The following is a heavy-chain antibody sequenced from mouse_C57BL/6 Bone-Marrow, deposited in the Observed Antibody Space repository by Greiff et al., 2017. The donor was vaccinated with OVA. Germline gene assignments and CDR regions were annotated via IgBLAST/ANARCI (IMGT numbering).Heavy chain of an antibody. CDR2: IDPSDSYT. J-gene: IGHJ2*01. D-gene: IGHD1-1*01. CDR3: ARRPDYYGSSLYLDY. V-gene: IGHV1-69*01. CDR1: GYTFTSYW. Sequence: QVQLQQSGAELVMPGASVKLSCKASGYTFTSYWMHWVKQRPGQGLEWIGEIDPSDSYTNYNQKFKGKSTLTVDKSSSTAYMQLSSLTSEDSAVYYCARRPDYYGSSLYLDYWGQGTTLTVSS.